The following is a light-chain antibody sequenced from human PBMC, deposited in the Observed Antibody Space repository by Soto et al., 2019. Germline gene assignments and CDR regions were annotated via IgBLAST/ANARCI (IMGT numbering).Light chain of an antibody. Sequence: DIQMTQSPSTLSASVGERVTITCRASQSISSWLAWYQQKPWKAPKLLIYDASSLESGVPSRFSGSGSGTEFPLTISSLQPDDFATYFRQQYNSSSWTFGQGTKVEIK. CDR3: QQYNSSSWT. CDR2: DAS. CDR1: QSISSW. J-gene: IGKJ1*01. V-gene: IGKV1-5*01.